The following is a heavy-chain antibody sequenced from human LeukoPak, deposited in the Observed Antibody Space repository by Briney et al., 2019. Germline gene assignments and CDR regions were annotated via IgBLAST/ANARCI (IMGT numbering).Heavy chain of an antibody. Sequence: GASVKVSCRASGYTFTSFDINWARQAPGQGLGWMGWMNPNSGNTGYAQKFQGRVTMTRNTSISTAYMDLSSLRSEDTAVYYCARGTRSQDPWGQGTLVTVSS. CDR1: GYTFTSFD. V-gene: IGHV1-8*01. CDR2: MNPNSGNT. D-gene: IGHD4-11*01. J-gene: IGHJ5*02. CDR3: ARGTRSQDP.